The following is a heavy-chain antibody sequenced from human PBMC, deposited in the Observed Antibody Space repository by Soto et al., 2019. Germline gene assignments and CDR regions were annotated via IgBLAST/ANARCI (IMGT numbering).Heavy chain of an antibody. CDR2: IYDSVST. J-gene: IGHJ4*02. V-gene: IGHV4-39*01. D-gene: IGHD4-17*01. CDR3: ARIYGGYYFDY. CDR1: GGSINSSSYY. Sequence: SETLSLTCTVSGGSINSSSYYWGWIRQPPGKGLEWIGSIYDSVSTYYNPSLKSRVTMSVDTSKNQFSLKLSSVTAADTAVYYCARIYGGYYFDYWGQGTLVTVSS.